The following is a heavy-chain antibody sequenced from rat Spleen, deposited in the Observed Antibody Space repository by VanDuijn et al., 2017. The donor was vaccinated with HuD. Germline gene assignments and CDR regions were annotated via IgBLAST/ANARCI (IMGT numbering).Heavy chain of an antibody. J-gene: IGHJ4*01. CDR1: GFSLTSSS. Sequence: QVQLKESGPGLVQPSQTLSLTCTVSGFSLTSSSINWVRQPPGKGLEWMGAIWSGGSTDYYSVLKSRLSISRDTSKSQVFLKMNSLQTEDTAMYFCTRSSYNSGSMDAWGQGASVTVSS. V-gene: IGHV2-1*01. CDR2: IWSGGST. D-gene: IGHD4-3*01. CDR3: TRSSYNSGSMDA.